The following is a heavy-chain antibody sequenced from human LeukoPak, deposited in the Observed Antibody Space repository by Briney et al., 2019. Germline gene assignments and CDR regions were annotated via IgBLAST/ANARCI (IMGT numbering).Heavy chain of an antibody. D-gene: IGHD6-13*01. J-gene: IGHJ4*02. CDR3: ARHRGSSSWYYFSDY. CDR2: IYPGDSDT. CDR1: GYSFTSYW. V-gene: IGHV5-51*01. Sequence: GESLKISCKGSGYSFTSYWIGWVRRMPGKGLEWMGIIYPGDSDTRYSPSFQGQVTISADKSISTAYLQWSSLKASDTAMYYCARHRGSSSWYYFSDYWGQGTLVTVSS.